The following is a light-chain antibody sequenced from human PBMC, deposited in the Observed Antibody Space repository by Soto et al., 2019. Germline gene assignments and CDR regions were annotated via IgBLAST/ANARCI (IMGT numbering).Light chain of an antibody. J-gene: IGKJ5*01. CDR3: QQSSNSPPFT. CDR1: QNIDNY. Sequence: DIQLTQSPSSLSASLGDRVTISCRARQNIDNYLHWDQQKSRQAPTVLTYAASVLRDGGPSRFSGSGFWTEFTLTINNLLPEDFATYYGQQSSNSPPFTFGQGTR. CDR2: AAS. V-gene: IGKV1-39*01.